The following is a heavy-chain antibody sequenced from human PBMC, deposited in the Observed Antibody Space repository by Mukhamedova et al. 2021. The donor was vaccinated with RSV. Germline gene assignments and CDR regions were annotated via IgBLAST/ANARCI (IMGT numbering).Heavy chain of an antibody. CDR3: ARAPNSSGWSLDY. V-gene: IGHV1-46*01. CDR2: INPSGGST. D-gene: IGHD6-19*01. J-gene: IGHJ4*02. Sequence: INPSGGSTSYAQKFQGRVTMTRDTSTSTVYMELSSLRSEDTAVYYCARAPNSSGWSLDYWGQGTLVIVSS.